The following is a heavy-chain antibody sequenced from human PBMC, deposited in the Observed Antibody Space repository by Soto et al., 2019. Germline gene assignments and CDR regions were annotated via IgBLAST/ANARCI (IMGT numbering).Heavy chain of an antibody. V-gene: IGHV3-53*01. Sequence: PGGSLRLSCAASGFTVSSNYMTWVRQTPGKGLEWVSIIYSGGGTYYANSVKGRFTISRDNSKNTLYLQMNTLRAEDTAVYYCARGGYSYGVYNYAMDVWGQGTTVTSP. J-gene: IGHJ6*02. D-gene: IGHD5-18*01. CDR2: IYSGGGT. CDR3: ARGGYSYGVYNYAMDV. CDR1: GFTVSSNY.